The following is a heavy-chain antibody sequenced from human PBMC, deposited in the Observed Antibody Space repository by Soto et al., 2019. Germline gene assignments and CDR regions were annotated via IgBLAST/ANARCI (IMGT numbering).Heavy chain of an antibody. CDR1: GDSISSGNYY. CDR3: ARDRGFGMDV. J-gene: IGHJ6*02. Sequence: QVQLQESGPGLVKPTQTLSLTCTVSGDSISSGNYYWNWIRQRPGKGLEWIGYIYNSGTIRYNPSLSLKSRVSISGDTSKNQFSLNLISVTSPDTAVYYCARDRGFGMDVWGQGTTVTVSS. CDR2: IYNSGTI. V-gene: IGHV4-31*03.